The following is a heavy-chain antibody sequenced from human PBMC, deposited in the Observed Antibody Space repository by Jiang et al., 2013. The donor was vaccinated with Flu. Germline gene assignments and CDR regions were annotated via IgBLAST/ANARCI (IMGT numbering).Heavy chain of an antibody. CDR2: IYTSGST. CDR1: GGSISSGSYY. J-gene: IGHJ4*02. Sequence: TCTVSGGSISSGSYYWSWIRQPAGKGLEWIGRIYTSGSTNYNPSLKSRVTISVDTSKNQFSLKLSSVTAADTAVYYCARDLAKGFGYSSGWYQDYWGQGTLVTVSS. V-gene: IGHV4-61*02. CDR3: ARDLAKGFGYSSGWYQDY. D-gene: IGHD6-19*01.